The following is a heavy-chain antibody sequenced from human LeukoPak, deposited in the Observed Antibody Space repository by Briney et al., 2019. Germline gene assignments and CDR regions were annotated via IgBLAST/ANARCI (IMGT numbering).Heavy chain of an antibody. Sequence: PSETLSLTCTVSGGSVSSGSYYWSWIRQPPGKGLERIGYIYYSESTNYNPSLKSRVTISVDTSKNQFSLKLSSVTAADTAVYYCARTSLTAPDYYDSSGYCDYWGQGTLVTVSS. D-gene: IGHD3-22*01. V-gene: IGHV4-61*01. CDR2: IYYSEST. CDR3: ARTSLTAPDYYDSSGYCDY. J-gene: IGHJ4*02. CDR1: GGSVSSGSYY.